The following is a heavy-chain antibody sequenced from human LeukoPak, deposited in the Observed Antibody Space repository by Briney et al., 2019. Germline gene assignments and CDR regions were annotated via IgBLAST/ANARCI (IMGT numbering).Heavy chain of an antibody. D-gene: IGHD1-26*01. Sequence: ASVKVSCKASGYTFTGYYMHWVRQAPGQGLEWTGWINPNSGGTNYAQKFQGRVTMTRDTSISTAYMELSRLRSDDTAVYYCARMHDLSGSADYWGQGTLVTVSS. CDR2: INPNSGGT. V-gene: IGHV1-2*02. CDR3: ARMHDLSGSADY. J-gene: IGHJ4*02. CDR1: GYTFTGYY.